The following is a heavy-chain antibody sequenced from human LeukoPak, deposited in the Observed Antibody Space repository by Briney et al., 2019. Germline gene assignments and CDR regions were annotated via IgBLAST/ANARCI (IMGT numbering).Heavy chain of an antibody. CDR1: GFTFGSHA. Sequence: GGSLRLSCEASGFTFGSHAMYWVRQAPGRGLEWVAGIFGSGGSPHYADSVKGRFTISRDNSRNTVYLQINSLRAEDTAVYYCGKTTVGYSSGQKPAWPVDYWGQGTLVTVSS. J-gene: IGHJ4*02. D-gene: IGHD5-18*01. CDR3: GKTTVGYSSGQKPAWPVDY. V-gene: IGHV3-23*01. CDR2: IFGSGGSP.